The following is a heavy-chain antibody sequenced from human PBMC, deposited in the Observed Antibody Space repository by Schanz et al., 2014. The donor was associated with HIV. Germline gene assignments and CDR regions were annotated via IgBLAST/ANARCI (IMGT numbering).Heavy chain of an antibody. D-gene: IGHD4-4*01. CDR1: GFTFSNYG. V-gene: IGHV3-33*01. CDR2: IWYDGSNK. J-gene: IGHJ6*02. CDR3: ARETVNYYYGTDV. Sequence: QVQLVESGGRVVQPGRSLRLSCAASGFTFSNYGMHWVRQAPGKGLEWVAVIWYDGSNKYYADSVKGRFTISRDNSKNTLYLQMNSLRAEDTAVYYCARETVNYYYGTDVWGQGTTVTVSS.